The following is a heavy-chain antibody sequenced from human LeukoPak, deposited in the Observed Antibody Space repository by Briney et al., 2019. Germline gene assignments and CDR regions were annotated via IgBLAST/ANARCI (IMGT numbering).Heavy chain of an antibody. Sequence: GGSLRLSCTASGVTFSRYSMNWVRQAPGKGLEWVSSISDSSSYIYYVDSVKGRFTISRDNAKNSLYLQMNSLRADDAAVYYCAREPTSMGSDYWGQGTLVTVSS. CDR2: ISDSSSYI. D-gene: IGHD5-18*01. CDR3: AREPTSMGSDY. CDR1: GVTFSRYS. V-gene: IGHV3-21*01. J-gene: IGHJ4*02.